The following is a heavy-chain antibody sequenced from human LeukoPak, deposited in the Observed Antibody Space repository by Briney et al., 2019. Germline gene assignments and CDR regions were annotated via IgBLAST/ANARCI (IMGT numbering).Heavy chain of an antibody. J-gene: IGHJ4*02. CDR3: AGTIYLKGSPFDY. CDR1: GFTFSSYA. V-gene: IGHV3-30-3*01. CDR2: ISYDGSNK. Sequence: PGRSLRLPCAASGFTFSSYAMHWVRQAPGKGLEWVAVISYDGSNKYYADSVKGRFTISRDNSKNTLYLQMNSLRAEDTAVYYCAGTIYLKGSPFDYWGQGTLVTVSS. D-gene: IGHD1-1*01.